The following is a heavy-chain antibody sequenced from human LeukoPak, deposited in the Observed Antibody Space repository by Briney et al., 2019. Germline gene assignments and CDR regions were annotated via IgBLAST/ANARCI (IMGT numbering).Heavy chain of an antibody. CDR2: ISAYNGNT. V-gene: IGHV1-18*01. CDR3: ARGHTTVATPGDMDV. Sequence: ASVKVSCKASGYTFTSYGISWVRQAPGQGLERMGWISAYNGNTNYAQKLQGRVTMTTDTSTSTAYMELSSLRSEDTAVYYCARGHTTVATPGDMDVWGKGTTVTVSS. J-gene: IGHJ6*03. D-gene: IGHD4-23*01. CDR1: GYTFTSYG.